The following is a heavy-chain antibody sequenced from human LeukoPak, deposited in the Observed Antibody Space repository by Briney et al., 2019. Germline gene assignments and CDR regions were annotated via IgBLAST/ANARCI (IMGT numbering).Heavy chain of an antibody. V-gene: IGHV3-21*01. CDR3: ARVTSNGRNYYYYPMYV. CDR1: GFTSSTYS. CDR2: IGSSGTYI. Sequence: GGSLRLSCAASGFTSSTYSMYWVSQAPGKGLEWVSSIGSSGTYIYYADSVKGRFTISRDNAKNSLYLHMSSLSPEDTAVSYCARVTSNGRNYYYYPMYVWGQGTTVTVSS. D-gene: IGHD6-19*01. J-gene: IGHJ6*02.